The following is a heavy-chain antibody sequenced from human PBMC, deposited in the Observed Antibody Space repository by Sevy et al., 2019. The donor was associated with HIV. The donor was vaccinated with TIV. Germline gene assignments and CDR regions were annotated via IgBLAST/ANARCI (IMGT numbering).Heavy chain of an antibody. CDR1: GYTFTNYG. Sequence: ASVKVSCKASGYTFTNYGISWVRQAPGQGLEWMGWISAYNGNTNYAQKLQGRVTMTTDTSTSTAYMELRSLRSDDTAVYYCARDRVGRSSSNWDRIHAFDIWGQGTMVTVSS. CDR2: ISAYNGNT. D-gene: IGHD6-13*01. V-gene: IGHV1-18*01. J-gene: IGHJ3*02. CDR3: ARDRVGRSSSNWDRIHAFDI.